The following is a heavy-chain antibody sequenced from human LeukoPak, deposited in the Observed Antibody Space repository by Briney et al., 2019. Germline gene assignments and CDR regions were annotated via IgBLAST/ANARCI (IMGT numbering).Heavy chain of an antibody. D-gene: IGHD3-22*01. CDR2: IYPGDCDV. Sequence: GESLKISCKGSGYTFTSYWIGWVRQMPGKGLEWMGIIYPGDCDVRYRPSFQGQVTITVDKSINTAYLQWSSLKASDTAMYFCARGGIIVGSTSHFDSWGQGTLVTVSS. CDR3: ARGGIIVGSTSHFDS. J-gene: IGHJ5*01. V-gene: IGHV5-51*01. CDR1: GYTFTSYW.